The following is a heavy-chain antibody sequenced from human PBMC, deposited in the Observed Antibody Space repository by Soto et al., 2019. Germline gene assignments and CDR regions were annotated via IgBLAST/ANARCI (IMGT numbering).Heavy chain of an antibody. CDR3: AKDRIAVAGTGYYYGMDV. D-gene: IGHD6-19*01. CDR1: GFMFSAYW. V-gene: IGHV3-7*01. J-gene: IGHJ6*02. CDR2: IHGDGGKI. Sequence: GGSLRLSCAASGFMFSAYWMSWVRQAPGKGLEWVANIHGDGGKIYYADSVKGRFTISRDNSKNTLYLQMNSLRAEDTAVYYCAKDRIAVAGTGYYYGMDVWGQGTTVTVSS.